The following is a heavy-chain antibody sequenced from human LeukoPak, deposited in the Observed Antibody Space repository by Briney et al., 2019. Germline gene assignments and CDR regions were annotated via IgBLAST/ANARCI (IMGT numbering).Heavy chain of an antibody. CDR3: ARVAVSGPTGWFDS. Sequence: GGSLRLSCGGSGFALKSYSLTWVRQAPGKGLEWVSSISSTSAYIHYADSVKGRFTISRDNVDNVVYLEMNGLRAEDTATYYCARVAVSGPTGWFDSWGQGTWSSSPQ. V-gene: IGHV3-21*01. CDR1: GFALKSYS. D-gene: IGHD2-8*02. CDR2: ISSTSAYI. J-gene: IGHJ5*01.